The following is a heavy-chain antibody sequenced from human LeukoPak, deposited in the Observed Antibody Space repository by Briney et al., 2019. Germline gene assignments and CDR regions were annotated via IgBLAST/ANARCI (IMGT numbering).Heavy chain of an antibody. D-gene: IGHD3-10*02. V-gene: IGHV3-23*01. CDR3: AELGITMIGGV. J-gene: IGHJ6*04. CDR2: ISGNDGST. CDR1: GFTFSSYV. Sequence: GGSLRLSCAASGFTFSSYVMSWVRQAPGKGLEWVSLISGNDGSTYYAESVKGRFTISRDNAKNSLYLQMNSLRAEDTAVYYCAELGITMIGGVWGKGTTVTISS.